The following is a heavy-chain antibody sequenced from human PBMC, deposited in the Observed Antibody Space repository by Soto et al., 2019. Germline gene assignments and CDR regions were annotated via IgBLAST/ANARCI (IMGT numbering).Heavy chain of an antibody. V-gene: IGHV1-69*12. D-gene: IGHD3-22*01. CDR3: ARYLTDSSGSPDAFDI. CDR1: GGTFSSYA. CDR2: IIPIFGTA. J-gene: IGHJ3*02. Sequence: QVQLVQSGAEVKKPGSSVKVSCKASGGTFSSYAISWVRQAPGQGLEWMGGIIPIFGTANYAQKFQGRVTITADESTSTAYMELRSLRSEDTAVYYCARYLTDSSGSPDAFDIWGQGTMVTVSS.